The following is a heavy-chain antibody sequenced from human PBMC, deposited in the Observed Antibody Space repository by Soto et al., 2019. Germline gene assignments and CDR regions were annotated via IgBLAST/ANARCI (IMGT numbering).Heavy chain of an antibody. D-gene: IGHD4-17*01. Sequence: QVQLVESGGGLVKPGGSLRLSCAASGFTFSDYYMSWIRQAPGKGLEWVSYISSSSSYTNYADSVKGRFTISRDNAKNSLYLQMNSLRAEDTAVYYCARGIVPYGDYVSDLYFDLWGRGTLVTVSS. J-gene: IGHJ2*01. V-gene: IGHV3-11*05. CDR2: ISSSSSYT. CDR3: ARGIVPYGDYVSDLYFDL. CDR1: GFTFSDYY.